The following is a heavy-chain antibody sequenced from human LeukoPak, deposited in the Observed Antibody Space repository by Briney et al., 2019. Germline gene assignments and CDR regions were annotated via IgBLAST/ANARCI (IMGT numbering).Heavy chain of an antibody. D-gene: IGHD3-10*01. CDR3: ARDPLGGLWFGELLYTKTNWFDP. CDR2: IIPILGIA. J-gene: IGHJ5*02. CDR1: GGTFSSYA. V-gene: IGHV1-69*04. Sequence: SVKVSCKASGGTFSSYAISWARQAPGQGLEWMGRIIPILGIANYAQKFQGRVTITADKSTSTAYMELSSLRSEDTAVYYCARDPLGGLWFGELLYTKTNWFDPWGQGTLVTVSS.